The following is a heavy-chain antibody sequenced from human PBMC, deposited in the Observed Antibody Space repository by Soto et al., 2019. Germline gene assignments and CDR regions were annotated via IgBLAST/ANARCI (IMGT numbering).Heavy chain of an antibody. CDR2: IRTYNGNT. J-gene: IGHJ6*02. Sequence: QVQLVQSGAEVKKPGASVKVSCKASGYTFINYGISWVRQAPGQGLEWMGWIRTYNGNTKYAQKGQGRVTMTTDTSTSTAYMELRSLRSDDTAVYYCARWLRNGMHVWGQGTTVAVSS. CDR1: GYTFINYG. CDR3: ARWLRNGMHV. D-gene: IGHD3-22*01. V-gene: IGHV1-18*01.